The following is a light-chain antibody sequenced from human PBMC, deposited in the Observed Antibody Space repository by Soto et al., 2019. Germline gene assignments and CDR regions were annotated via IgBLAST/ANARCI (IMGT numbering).Light chain of an antibody. V-gene: IGLV1-44*01. CDR2: SNN. CDR1: SSNIGSKT. Sequence: QSVLTQPPSASGTPGQRVTISCSGSSSNIGSKTVNWYQQLPGTAPKVLIYSNNQRPSGVPDRFSGSKSGTSGSLAISGLQSADEADYYCAAWDDTLNGWVFGGGTKLTVL. J-gene: IGLJ3*02. CDR3: AAWDDTLNGWV.